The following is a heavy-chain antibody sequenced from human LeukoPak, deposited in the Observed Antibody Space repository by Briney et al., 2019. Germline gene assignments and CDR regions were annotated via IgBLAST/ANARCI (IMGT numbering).Heavy chain of an antibody. CDR3: ARDYYSNWFDP. D-gene: IGHD4-11*01. Sequence: GGSLRLSCAASGFTFSSYGMHWVRQAPGQGLEWMGIINPSGGSTSYAQKFQGRVTMTRDTSTSTVYMELSSLRSEDTAVYYCARDYYSNWFDPWGQGTLVTVSS. J-gene: IGHJ5*02. CDR1: GFTFSSYG. CDR2: INPSGGST. V-gene: IGHV1-46*01.